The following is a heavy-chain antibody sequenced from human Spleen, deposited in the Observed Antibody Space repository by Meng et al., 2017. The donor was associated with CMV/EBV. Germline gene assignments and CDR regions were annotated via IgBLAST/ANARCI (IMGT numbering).Heavy chain of an antibody. V-gene: IGHV3-30*04. CDR1: GFTFSSYA. Sequence: GGSLRLSCAASGFTFSSYAMHWVRQAPGKGLEWVAVISYDGSNKYYADSVKGRFTISRDNSKNTLYLQMNSLRAEDTAVYYCARELSGSRIGYYDYVWGSYRPLGYGMDVWGQGTTVTVSS. CDR2: ISYDGSNK. J-gene: IGHJ6*02. CDR3: ARELSGSRIGYYDYVWGSYRPLGYGMDV. D-gene: IGHD3-16*02.